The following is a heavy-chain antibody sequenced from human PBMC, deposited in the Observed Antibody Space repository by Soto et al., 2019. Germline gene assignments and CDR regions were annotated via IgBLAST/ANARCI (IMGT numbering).Heavy chain of an antibody. CDR1: GYSFTNYW. V-gene: IGHV5-51*03. CDR2: IYPDDSDT. D-gene: IGHD2-15*01. J-gene: IGHJ6*02. Sequence: EVQLVQSGAEVKKPGESLKISCNGSGYSFTNYWIAWVRQMPGKGLEWMGIIYPDDSDTRYSPSFQGQVTISVDKSINTAYLQWSTLKASDTARYFCARRGNNINSQSCCIDVWGQGTTVTVSS. CDR3: ARRGNNINSQSCCIDV.